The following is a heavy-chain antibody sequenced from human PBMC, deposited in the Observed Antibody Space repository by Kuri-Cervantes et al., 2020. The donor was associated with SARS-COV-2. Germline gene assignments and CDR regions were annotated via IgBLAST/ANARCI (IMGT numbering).Heavy chain of an antibody. Sequence: SEPLSLTCTVSGGSISCGSYYWSWIRQPAGKGLAWIGRIYASGSTNYNPSLKSRVTISADTSKNQFSLKLSSVTAADTAVHYCARDSRGTSGWYYFDYLGQGTLVTVSS. CDR2: IYASGST. J-gene: IGHJ4*02. D-gene: IGHD6-19*01. CDR1: GGSISCGSYY. V-gene: IGHV4-61*02. CDR3: ARDSRGTSGWYYFDY.